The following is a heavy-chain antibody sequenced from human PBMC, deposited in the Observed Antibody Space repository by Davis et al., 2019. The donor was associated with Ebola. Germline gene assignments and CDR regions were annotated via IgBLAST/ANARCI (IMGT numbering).Heavy chain of an antibody. D-gene: IGHD2-2*01. CDR1: GFTFSSYG. CDR2: ISYDGSNK. CDR3: AKGILDIVVVPADY. J-gene: IGHJ4*02. Sequence: PGGSLRLSCAASGFTFSSYGMHWVRQAPGKGLEWVAVISYDGSNKYYADSVKGRFTISRDNSKNTLYLQMNSLRAEDTAVYYCAKGILDIVVVPADYWGQGTLVTVSS. V-gene: IGHV3-30*18.